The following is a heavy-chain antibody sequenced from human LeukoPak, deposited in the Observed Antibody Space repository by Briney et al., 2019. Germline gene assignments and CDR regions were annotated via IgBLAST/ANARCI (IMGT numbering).Heavy chain of an antibody. CDR1: GFTFSSYA. V-gene: IGHV3-30-3*01. CDR2: ISYDGSNK. CDR3: ASERFGELLFIFDY. J-gene: IGHJ4*02. Sequence: RSLRLSCAASGFTFSSYAMHWVRQAPGKGLEWVAVISYDGSNKYYADSVKGRFTISRDNSKNTLYLQMNSLRAEDTAVYYCASERFGELLFIFDYWGQGTLVTVSS. D-gene: IGHD3-10*01.